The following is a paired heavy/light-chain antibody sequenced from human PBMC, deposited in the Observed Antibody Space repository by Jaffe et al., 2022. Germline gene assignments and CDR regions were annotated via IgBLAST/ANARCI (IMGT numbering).Light chain of an antibody. J-gene: IGKJ1*01. Sequence: DIQMTQSPSAMSASVGDRVTITCRASQGISNYLAWFQQKPGKVPKRLIYASSSLQSGVPSRFSGSGSGTEFTLTISSLQPEDFATYYCLQYNSYPRTFGQGTKVEIK. CDR1: QGISNY. CDR2: ASS. V-gene: IGKV1-17*03. CDR3: LQYNSYPRT.
Heavy chain of an antibody. Sequence: EVQLVESGGVVVQPGGSLRLSCAASGFTFDDYAMHWVRQAPGKGLEWVSLITWDGASTYYADSVKGRFTISRDNSKNSLYLQMNSLRAEDTALYYCAKDPSLYGSGSYPDYWGQGTLVTVSS. D-gene: IGHD3-10*01. V-gene: IGHV3-43D*04. CDR3: AKDPSLYGSGSYPDY. J-gene: IGHJ4*02. CDR1: GFTFDDYA. CDR2: ITWDGAST.